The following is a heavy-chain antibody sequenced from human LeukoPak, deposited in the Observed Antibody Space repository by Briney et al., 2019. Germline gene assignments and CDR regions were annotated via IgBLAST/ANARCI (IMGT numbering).Heavy chain of an antibody. D-gene: IGHD2-2*01. CDR2: MNPNSGNT. Sequence: ASVKVSCKASGYTFTSYDINWVRQAPGQGLEWMGWMNPNSGNTGYAQKFQGRVTITRNTSISTAYMELSSLRSEDTAVYYCARVIRYCSSTSCSYYFDYWGQGTLVTVSS. V-gene: IGHV1-8*03. CDR3: ARVIRYCSSTSCSYYFDY. CDR1: GYTFTSYD. J-gene: IGHJ4*02.